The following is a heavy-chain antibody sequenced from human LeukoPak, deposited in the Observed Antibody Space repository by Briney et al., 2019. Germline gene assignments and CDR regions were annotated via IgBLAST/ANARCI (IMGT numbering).Heavy chain of an antibody. J-gene: IGHJ6*03. Sequence: SETLSLTCAVYGGSFSGYYWSWIRQPPGKGLEWIGEINHSGSTNYNPSLKSRVTISVDTSKNQFSLKLSSVTAADTAVYYCARKVRWYYGSGSFSDKYYYYYMDVWGKGTTVTISS. CDR1: GGSFSGYY. V-gene: IGHV4-34*01. CDR3: ARKVRWYYGSGSFSDKYYYYYMDV. CDR2: INHSGST. D-gene: IGHD3-10*01.